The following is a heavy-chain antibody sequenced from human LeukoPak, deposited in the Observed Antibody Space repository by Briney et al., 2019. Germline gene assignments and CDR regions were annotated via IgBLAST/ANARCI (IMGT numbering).Heavy chain of an antibody. CDR1: GGTFSSYA. Sequence: SVKVSCKASGGTFSSYAISWVRQAPGQGLEWMGRIIPIFGIANYAQKFQGRVTITADKSTSTAYMELSSLRSEDTAVYYCARGGYNWNYSGVWFDPWGQGTLVTASS. V-gene: IGHV1-69*04. J-gene: IGHJ5*02. CDR2: IIPIFGIA. D-gene: IGHD1-7*01. CDR3: ARGGYNWNYSGVWFDP.